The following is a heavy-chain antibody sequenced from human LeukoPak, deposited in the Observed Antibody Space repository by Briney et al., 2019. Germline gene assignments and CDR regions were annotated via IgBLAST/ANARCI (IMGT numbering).Heavy chain of an antibody. CDR3: AREGDLQAAAGAFDI. Sequence: ASVKVSCKASGYTFTGYYMHWVRQAPGQGLEWMGWISAYNGNTNYAQKLQGRVTMTTDTSTSTAYMELRSLRSDDTAVYYCAREGDLQAAAGAFDIWGQGTMVTVSS. CDR2: ISAYNGNT. CDR1: GYTFTGYY. V-gene: IGHV1-18*04. D-gene: IGHD6-13*01. J-gene: IGHJ3*02.